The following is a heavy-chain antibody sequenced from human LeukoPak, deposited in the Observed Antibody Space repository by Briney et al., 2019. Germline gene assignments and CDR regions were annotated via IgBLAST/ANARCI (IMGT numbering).Heavy chain of an antibody. Sequence: GGSLRLSCAASGFTFSSYGMHWVRQAPGKGLEWVAVLSYDGSNEYYADSVKGRFTISRDNSKNTVYLQMNSLRAEDTAVYYCANGARTYDSSGYLRWLDYWGQGTLVTVSS. D-gene: IGHD3-22*01. J-gene: IGHJ4*02. V-gene: IGHV3-30*18. CDR2: LSYDGSNE. CDR3: ANGARTYDSSGYLRWLDY. CDR1: GFTFSSYG.